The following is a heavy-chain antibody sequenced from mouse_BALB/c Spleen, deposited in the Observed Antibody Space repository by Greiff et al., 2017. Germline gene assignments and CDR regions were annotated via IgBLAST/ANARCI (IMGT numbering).Heavy chain of an antibody. CDR2: ISYSGST. Sequence: ESGPGLVKPSQSLSLTCTVTGYSITSDYAWNWIRQFPGNKLEWMGYISYSGSTSYNPSLKSRISITRDTSKNQFFLQLNSVTTEDTATYYCARDRKGRGYFDYWGQGTTLTVSS. CDR1: GYSITSDYA. CDR3: ARDRKGRGYFDY. V-gene: IGHV3-2*02. J-gene: IGHJ2*01. D-gene: IGHD2-14*01.